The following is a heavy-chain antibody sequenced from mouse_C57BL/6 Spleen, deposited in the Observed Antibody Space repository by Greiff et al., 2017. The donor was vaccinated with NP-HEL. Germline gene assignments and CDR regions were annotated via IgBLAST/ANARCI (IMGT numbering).Heavy chain of an antibody. D-gene: IGHD1-2*01. Sequence: EVKLMESGGGLVKPGGSLKLSCAASGFTFSSYTMSWVRQTPEKRLEWVATISGGGGNTYYPDSVKGRFTISRDNAKNTLYLQMSSLRSEDTALYYCARERGDYYGYYFDYWGQGTTLTVSS. CDR2: ISGGGGNT. CDR1: GFTFSSYT. V-gene: IGHV5-9*01. CDR3: ARERGDYYGYYFDY. J-gene: IGHJ2*01.